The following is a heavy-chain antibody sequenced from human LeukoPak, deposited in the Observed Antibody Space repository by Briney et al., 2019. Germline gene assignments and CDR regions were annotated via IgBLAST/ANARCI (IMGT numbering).Heavy chain of an antibody. D-gene: IGHD6-13*01. CDR1: GYTFTNYH. V-gene: IGHV1-8*02. CDR3: ARLIAPAGTGYGMDV. Sequence: ASVKVSCKASGYTFTNYHISWVRQATGQGLEWMGWMNPNSGNTGFAQKFQGRLTLTRDTSINTAYMEPISLRSEDTAMYYCARLIAPAGTGYGMDVWGQGTTVTVSS. CDR2: MNPNSGNT. J-gene: IGHJ6*02.